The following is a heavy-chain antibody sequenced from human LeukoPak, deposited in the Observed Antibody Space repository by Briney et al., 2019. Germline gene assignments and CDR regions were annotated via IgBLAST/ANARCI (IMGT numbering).Heavy chain of an antibody. CDR3: AGVEEWLRYNWFDP. D-gene: IGHD3-3*01. V-gene: IGHV3-53*01. J-gene: IGHJ5*02. CDR2: IYSGGST. Sequence: PGGSLRLSCAASGFTVSSNYMSWVRQAPGKGLEWVSVIYSGGSTYYADSVKGRFTISRDNSKNTLYLQMNSLRAEDTAVYYCAGVEEWLRYNWFDPWGQGTLVTVSS. CDR1: GFTVSSNY.